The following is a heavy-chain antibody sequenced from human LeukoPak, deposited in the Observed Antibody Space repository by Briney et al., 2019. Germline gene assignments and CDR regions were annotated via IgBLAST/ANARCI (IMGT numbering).Heavy chain of an antibody. CDR2: ISYDGSNK. V-gene: IGHV3-30*04. CDR1: GFTFSSYA. J-gene: IGHJ4*02. Sequence: GGSLRLSCAASGFTFSSYAMHWVRQAPGKGLEWVAVISYDGSNKYYADSVKGRFTISRDNARNSLYLQMNSLRAEDTAVYYCARDTGGIPHFDYWAREPWSPSPQ. D-gene: IGHD3-10*01. CDR3: ARDTGGIPHFDY.